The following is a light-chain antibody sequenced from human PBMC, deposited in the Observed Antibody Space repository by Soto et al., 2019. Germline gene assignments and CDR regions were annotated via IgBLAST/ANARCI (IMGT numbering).Light chain of an antibody. CDR2: DAS. CDR1: QSISSW. V-gene: IGKV1-5*01. Sequence: DIQMTQSPSTLSASVGDRVTITCRASQSISSWLAWYQQKPGKAPKLLIYDASSLESGVPSRFSGSGSGTEFTLTISSLQPDDFAKYYCQQYNSYLYTFGQGTKLEIK. CDR3: QQYNSYLYT. J-gene: IGKJ2*01.